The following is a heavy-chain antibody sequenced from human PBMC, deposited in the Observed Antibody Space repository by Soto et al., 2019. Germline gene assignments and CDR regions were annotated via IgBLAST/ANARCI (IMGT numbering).Heavy chain of an antibody. V-gene: IGHV5-10-1*01. CDR2: IDPSDSYT. J-gene: IGHJ6*02. CDR3: DRDGTTVSKYVHYYYGMDV. Sequence: PWESLKISCKGSGYSFTSYWISWVRQMPGKGLEWMGRIDPSDSYTNYSPSFQGHVTISADKSISTAYLQWSSLKASDTAMYYCDRDGTTVSKYVHYYYGMDVWGQGTTVTVSS. CDR1: GYSFTSYW. D-gene: IGHD4-17*01.